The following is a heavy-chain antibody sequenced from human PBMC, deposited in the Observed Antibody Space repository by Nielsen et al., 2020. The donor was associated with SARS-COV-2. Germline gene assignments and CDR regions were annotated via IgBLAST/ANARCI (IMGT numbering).Heavy chain of an antibody. CDR3: ARALGYSSYSSY. J-gene: IGHJ4*02. CDR2: ITPSDGST. V-gene: IGHV3-23*01. Sequence: GGSLRLSCAASGFTFSNAWMSWVRQAPGKGLEWVSAITPSDGSTFYADSVKGRFTISRDNSKNTLYLQMNSLRADDTAVYYCARALGYSSYSSYWGQGTLVTVSS. D-gene: IGHD6-19*01. CDR1: GFTFSNAW.